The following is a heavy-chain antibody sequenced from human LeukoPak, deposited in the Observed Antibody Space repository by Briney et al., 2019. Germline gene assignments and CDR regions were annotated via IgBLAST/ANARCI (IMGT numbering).Heavy chain of an antibody. V-gene: IGHV3-53*01. J-gene: IGHJ4*02. CDR2: LYSGGST. CDR1: GFTVSTNY. CDR3: AKDRYSGSLWYFDY. Sequence: PGGSLRLSCAASGFTVSTNYMSWVRQAPGKGLEWVSVLYSGGSTYYADSVKGRFTISRDNSKNTLYLQMNSLRAEDTAVYYCAKDRYSGSLWYFDYWGQGTLVTVSS. D-gene: IGHD1-26*01.